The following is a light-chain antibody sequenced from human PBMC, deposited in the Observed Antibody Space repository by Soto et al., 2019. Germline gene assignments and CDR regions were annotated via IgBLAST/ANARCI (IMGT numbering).Light chain of an antibody. CDR3: QQYGDSPPST. CDR1: QSLTSNS. V-gene: IGKV3-20*01. Sequence: EIVLTQSPGTLSLSPGERGTLSCRASQSLTSNSLAWYQKRPGQAPRLLVYGASTRVTGIPDRFSGSGSGTDFTLTINGLEPDDFAVYYCQQYGDSPPSTFGQGTKVEV. CDR2: GAS. J-gene: IGKJ1*01.